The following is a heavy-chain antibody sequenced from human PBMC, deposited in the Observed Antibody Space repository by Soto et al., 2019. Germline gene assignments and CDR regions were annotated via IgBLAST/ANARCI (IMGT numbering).Heavy chain of an antibody. D-gene: IGHD3-10*01. J-gene: IGHJ4*02. V-gene: IGHV3-23*01. CDR2: ISGSGGST. Sequence: EVQLLESGGGLVQPGGSLRLSCAASGFTFSSYAMSWVRQAPGKGLEWVSAISGSGGSTYYADSVKGRFTTSRDNSKNTLNLQMNSLRAEDTAVYDCARGSKDSYPGSRIFDFWGRGTLVTVSS. CDR3: ARGSKDSYPGSRIFDF. CDR1: GFTFSSYA.